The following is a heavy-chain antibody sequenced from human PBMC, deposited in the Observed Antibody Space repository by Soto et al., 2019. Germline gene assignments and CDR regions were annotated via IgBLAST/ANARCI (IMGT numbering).Heavy chain of an antibody. D-gene: IGHD6-19*01. CDR1: EVYTSSYP. Sequence: SEPQGLTNTVSEVYTSSYPASWLRKRPGEGLDWIGYIYYSGSTNYNPSLKSRVTISVDTSKNQFSLKLSSVTAADTAVYYCARLKSVSSGWSQPYYYYGMDVWGQGST. J-gene: IGHJ6*02. V-gene: IGHV4-59*01. CDR2: IYYSGST. CDR3: ARLKSVSSGWSQPYYYYGMDV.